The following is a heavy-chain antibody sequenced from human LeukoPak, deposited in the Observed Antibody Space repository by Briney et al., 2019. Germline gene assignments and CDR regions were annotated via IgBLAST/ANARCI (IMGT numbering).Heavy chain of an antibody. CDR2: INPNSGGT. CDR1: GYTFTGYY. D-gene: IGHD1-1*01. V-gene: IGHV1-2*02. CDR3: ARDPDWSNTENIHWFDP. Sequence: GASVKVSCKASGYTFTGYYMHWVRQAPGQGLEWMGWINPNSGGTNYAQKFQGRVTMTRDTSISTAYMELSRLRSDDTAVYYCARDPDWSNTENIHWFDPWGQGTLVTVSS. J-gene: IGHJ5*02.